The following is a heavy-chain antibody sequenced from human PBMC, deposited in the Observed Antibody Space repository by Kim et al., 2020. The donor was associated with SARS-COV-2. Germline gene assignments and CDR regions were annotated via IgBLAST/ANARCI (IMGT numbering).Heavy chain of an antibody. Sequence: GSLRLSCAASGFTFNRYTILWLRQAPGKGLEWVSLIDETGGGQQYAASVKGRFTISRDNTKNSVYLQMNGLRSEDTAFYYCARDGGQGWYGYSWGQGT. CDR2: IDETGGGQ. CDR3: ARDGGQGWYGYS. J-gene: IGHJ4*02. V-gene: IGHV3-43*02. CDR1: GFTFNRYT. D-gene: IGHD2-2*03.